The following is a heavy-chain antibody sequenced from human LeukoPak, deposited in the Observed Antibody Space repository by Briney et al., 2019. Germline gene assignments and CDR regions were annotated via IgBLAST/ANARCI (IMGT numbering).Heavy chain of an antibody. J-gene: IGHJ4*02. Sequence: GASVKVSCKASGYTFTSYGISWVRQAPGQGLEWMGWISAYNGNTNYAQKLQGRVTMTTDTSTSTAYMELRSPRSDDTAVYYCARDITMVRGVIPRLFGYWGQGTLVTVSS. D-gene: IGHD3-10*01. CDR1: GYTFTSYG. CDR3: ARDITMVRGVIPRLFGY. V-gene: IGHV1-18*01. CDR2: ISAYNGNT.